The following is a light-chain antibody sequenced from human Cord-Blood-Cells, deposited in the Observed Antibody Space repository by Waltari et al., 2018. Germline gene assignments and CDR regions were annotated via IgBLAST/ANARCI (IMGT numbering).Light chain of an antibody. V-gene: IGLV2-14*01. Sequence: QSALTQPACVSGSPGQSITISCTGTSSDVGGYNYVSWYQQHPGKAPKLMIYEVSNRPSGVSNRVSGSKSGNTASLTISGLQAEDEADYYCSSYTSSSNVVFGGGTKLTVL. CDR2: EVS. CDR1: SSDVGGYNY. J-gene: IGLJ2*01. CDR3: SSYTSSSNVV.